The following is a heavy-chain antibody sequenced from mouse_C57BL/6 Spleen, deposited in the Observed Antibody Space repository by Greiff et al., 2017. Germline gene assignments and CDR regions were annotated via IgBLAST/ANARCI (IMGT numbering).Heavy chain of an antibody. Sequence: QVQLQQSGAELVRPGASVTLSCKASGYTFTDYEMHWVKQTPVHGLEWIGAIDPETGGTAYNQKFKGKAILTADKSSSTAYMELRSLTSEGSAVYYCTRWGVTTRAATRSWFAYWGQGTLVTVSA. CDR2: IDPETGGT. D-gene: IGHD2-5*01. CDR3: TRWGVTTRAATRSWFAY. J-gene: IGHJ3*01. V-gene: IGHV1-15*01. CDR1: GYTFTDYE.